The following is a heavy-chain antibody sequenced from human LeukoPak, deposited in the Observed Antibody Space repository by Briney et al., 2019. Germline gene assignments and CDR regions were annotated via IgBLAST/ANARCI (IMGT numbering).Heavy chain of an antibody. V-gene: IGHV3-72*01. CDR3: ARAPSGLDY. CDR2: TTNKAHSYTT. J-gene: IGHJ4*02. CDR1: GFTLSDHN. D-gene: IGHD2-15*01. Sequence: GGSLRLSCAVSGFTLSDHNMDWVRQAPGKGLEWVGRTTNKAHSYTTEYAASVKGRFTISRDDSQNSLYLQMNSLKTEDTAVYYCARAPSGLDYRGQGILITVSS.